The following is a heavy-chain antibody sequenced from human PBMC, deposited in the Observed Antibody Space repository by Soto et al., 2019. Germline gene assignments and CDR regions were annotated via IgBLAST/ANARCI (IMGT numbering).Heavy chain of an antibody. V-gene: IGHV4-31*03. CDR1: AVSAISGGHY. J-gene: IGHJ4*02. D-gene: IGHD4-17*01. CDR3: ARDTAATVGRHYFDY. Sequence: PSETLSLTCSVSAVSAISGGHYWNWLRQFPGKGLEWIGYIYHSGGGYYNPSLKSRASMSVDTSKNEFSLRLASVTAADTAVYFCARDTAATVGRHYFDYWGQGALVTVSS. CDR2: IYHSGGG.